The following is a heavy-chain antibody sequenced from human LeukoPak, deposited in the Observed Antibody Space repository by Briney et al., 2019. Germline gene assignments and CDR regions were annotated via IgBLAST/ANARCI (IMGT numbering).Heavy chain of an antibody. J-gene: IGHJ4*02. CDR3: AKYGSIVYSYTYLDY. V-gene: IGHV3-23*01. CDR1: GFTFRSYG. CDR2: ISGSGDKT. Sequence: GGSLRLSCAASGFTFRSYGMSWVRQAPGRGLEWVSSISGSGDKTHHADPVKGRFTISRDNSKNTLYLQMNSLRAEDTAVYYCAKYGSIVYSYTYLDYWGQGTLVTVSS. D-gene: IGHD6-13*01.